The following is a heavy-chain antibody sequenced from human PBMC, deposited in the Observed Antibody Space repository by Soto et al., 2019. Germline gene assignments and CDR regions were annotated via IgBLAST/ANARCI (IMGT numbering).Heavy chain of an antibody. V-gene: IGHV1-3*01. CDR2: INAANGDT. D-gene: IGHD6-13*01. CDR1: GYTFTSYG. J-gene: IGHJ5*02. CDR3: VRRHVSATGIDWFDP. Sequence: ASVKVSCKASGYTFTSYGIHWVRQAPGQRLEWMGWINAANGDTKYSPRFQGRVTITRNTSASTAYMELSSLRSEDTAVYYCVRRHVSATGIDWFDPWGQGTLVTVSS.